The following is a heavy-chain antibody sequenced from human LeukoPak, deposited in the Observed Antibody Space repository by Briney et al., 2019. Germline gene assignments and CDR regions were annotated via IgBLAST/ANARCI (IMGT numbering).Heavy chain of an antibody. CDR2: MNPNSGHT. CDR3: ARGGPPNAFDI. CDR1: GYTFTIYD. V-gene: IGHV1-8*03. J-gene: IGHJ3*02. Sequence: ASVKVSCKASGYTFTIYDINWVRQATGQGLEWMGWMNPNSGHTGYAQKFQGRVTITRNTSISTAYMELSSLRSEDTAVYYCARGGPPNAFDIWGQGTMVTVSS.